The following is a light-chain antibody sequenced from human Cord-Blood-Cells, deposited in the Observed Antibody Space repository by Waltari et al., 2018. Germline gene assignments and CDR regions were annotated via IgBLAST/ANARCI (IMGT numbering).Light chain of an antibody. J-gene: IGKJ1*01. CDR2: KAS. V-gene: IGKV1-5*03. Sequence: DIQMTQSPSTLSASVGARVTITCRASQSISSWLAWYQQKPGKAPKLLIYKASSLESGVPSRFSGSGSGTEFTLTISSLQPDDFATYYCQQYNSYSPVGQGTKVEIK. CDR1: QSISSW. CDR3: QQYNSYSP.